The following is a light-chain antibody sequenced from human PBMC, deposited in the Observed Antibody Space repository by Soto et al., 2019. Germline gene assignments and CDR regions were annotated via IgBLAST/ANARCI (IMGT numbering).Light chain of an antibody. V-gene: IGKV1-39*01. J-gene: IGKJ1*01. CDR1: QSISEY. Sequence: DIQMTQSPSSLSASVGDTVTFTCRASQSISEYLNWYQQKPGKAPRLLIYAASNLDNGVPSRFSGSGSGTTFTLTIRSLQPEDFAVYFCQQYNNWPPWTVGQGTKVDSK. CDR3: QQYNNWPPWT. CDR2: AAS.